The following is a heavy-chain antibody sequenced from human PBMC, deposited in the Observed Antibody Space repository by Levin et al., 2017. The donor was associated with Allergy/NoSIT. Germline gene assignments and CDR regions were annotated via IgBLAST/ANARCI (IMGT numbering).Heavy chain of an antibody. J-gene: IGHJ4*02. CDR2: ISYDGSNK. CDR3: AKDLSADSQGAFDY. Sequence: GGSLRLSCAASGFTFSSYGMHWVRQAPGKGLEWVAVISYDGSNKYYADSVKGRFTISRDNSKNTLYLQMNSLRAEDTAVYYCAKDLSADSQGAFDYWGQGTLVTVSS. V-gene: IGHV3-30*18. CDR1: GFTFSSYG. D-gene: IGHD1-26*01.